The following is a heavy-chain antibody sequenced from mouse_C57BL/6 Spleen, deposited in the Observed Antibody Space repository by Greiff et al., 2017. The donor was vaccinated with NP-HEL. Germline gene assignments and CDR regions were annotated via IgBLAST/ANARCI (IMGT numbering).Heavy chain of an antibody. CDR3: ARRRAITTVYFDY. Sequence: EVQVVESGPVLVKPGASVKMSCKASGYTFTDYYMNWVKQSHGKSLEWIGVINPYNGGTSYNQKFKGKATLTVDKSSSTAYMELNSLTSEDSAVYYCARRRAITTVYFDYWGQGTTLTVSS. V-gene: IGHV1-19*01. CDR1: GYTFTDYY. D-gene: IGHD1-1*01. CDR2: INPYNGGT. J-gene: IGHJ2*01.